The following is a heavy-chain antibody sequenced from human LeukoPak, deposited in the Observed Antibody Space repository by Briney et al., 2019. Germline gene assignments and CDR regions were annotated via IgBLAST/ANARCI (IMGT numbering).Heavy chain of an antibody. V-gene: IGHV6-1*01. CDR3: AREELGPLDY. Sequence: SQTLSLTCAISGDSVSSNTATWTWIRQSPSRGLEWLGRTYYRSKWSHDYAVSVKSRIIINPDTSKNQFSLQLNSVTPEDTAVYYCAREELGPLDYWGQGTLVTASS. J-gene: IGHJ4*02. CDR2: TYYRSKWSH. D-gene: IGHD7-27*01. CDR1: GDSVSSNTAT.